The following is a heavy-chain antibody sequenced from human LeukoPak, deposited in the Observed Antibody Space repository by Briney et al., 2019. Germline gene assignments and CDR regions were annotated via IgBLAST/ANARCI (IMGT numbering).Heavy chain of an antibody. Sequence: GRSLRLSCAASGFTFSSYGMHWVRQAPGKGLEWVAVISYDGSNKYYADSVKGRFTISRDNSKNTLSLQMNSLRAEDTAVYYCAKTMVRGVIKSPFDYWGQGTLVTVSS. J-gene: IGHJ4*02. V-gene: IGHV3-30*18. CDR3: AKTMVRGVIKSPFDY. CDR1: GFTFSSYG. CDR2: ISYDGSNK. D-gene: IGHD3-10*01.